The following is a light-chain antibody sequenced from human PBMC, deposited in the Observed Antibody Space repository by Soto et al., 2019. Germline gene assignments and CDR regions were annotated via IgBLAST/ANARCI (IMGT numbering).Light chain of an antibody. V-gene: IGKV1-8*01. Sequence: AIRMTQSPSSFSASIGDRVTITCRASQDISSSLGWYQQIPGRAPKLLISGASNLQSGVPSRFSGSGSGTDFTLTISSLQSEDFATHYCQHYYSSPPTFGQGTKVDIK. CDR1: QDISSS. J-gene: IGKJ1*01. CDR3: QHYYSSPPT. CDR2: GAS.